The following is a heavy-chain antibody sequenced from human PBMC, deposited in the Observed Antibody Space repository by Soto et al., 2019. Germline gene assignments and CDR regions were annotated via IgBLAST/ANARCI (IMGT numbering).Heavy chain of an antibody. D-gene: IGHD5-12*01. CDR1: GYIFTSYG. V-gene: IGHV1-18*01. Sequence: QVQLVQSGAEVKKPGASVKVSCKASGYIFTSYGISWVRQAPGQGLEWMGWISAYNGNTNYAQKRQARATMTTDTATSTAYMELRILRSYDTAVYYCARDRSGYSAYWGQGTLVTVSS. J-gene: IGHJ4*02. CDR3: ARDRSGYSAY. CDR2: ISAYNGNT.